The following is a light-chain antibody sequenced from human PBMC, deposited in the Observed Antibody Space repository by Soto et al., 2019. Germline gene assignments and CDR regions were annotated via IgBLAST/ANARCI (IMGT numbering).Light chain of an antibody. CDR2: DVN. V-gene: IGLV2-11*01. J-gene: IGLJ3*02. CDR3: CLYAGIYTWV. CDR1: SSDVGGYNY. Sequence: QSALTQPRSVSGSPGQSVTISCTGTSSDVGGYNYVSWYQQHPGKAPKLMIYDVNKRPSGVPGLFPGSKSGKTAFLTTSGLHAEDEADYYCCLYAGIYTWVFGAGTKLTVL.